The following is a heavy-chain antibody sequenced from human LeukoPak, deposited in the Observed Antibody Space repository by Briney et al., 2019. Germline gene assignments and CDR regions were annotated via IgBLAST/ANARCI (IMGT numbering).Heavy chain of an antibody. CDR3: ARSATYYYDSSGYYPQPHFDY. CDR2: INHSGST. D-gene: IGHD3-22*01. CDR1: GGSFSGYY. Sequence: PSETLSLTCAVYGGSFSGYYWSWIRQPPGKGLEWIGEINHSGSTNYNPSLKSRVTISVDTSKNQFSLKLSSVTAADTAVYYCARSATYYYDSSGYYPQPHFDYWGQGTLVTVSS. J-gene: IGHJ4*02. V-gene: IGHV4-34*01.